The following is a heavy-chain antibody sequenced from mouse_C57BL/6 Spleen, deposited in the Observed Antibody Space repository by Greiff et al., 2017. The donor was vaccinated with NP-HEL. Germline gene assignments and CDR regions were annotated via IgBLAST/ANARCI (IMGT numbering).Heavy chain of an antibody. CDR2: IDPETGGT. V-gene: IGHV1-15*01. CDR1: GYTFTDYE. Sequence: QVQLQQSGAELVRPGASVTLSCKASGYTFTDYEMHWVKQTPVHGLEWIGAIDPETGGTAYNQKFKGKAILTADKSSSTAYMELRSLTSEDSAVYYCTRGNPSWYFDVWGTGTTVTVSS. J-gene: IGHJ1*03. CDR3: TRGNPSWYFDV.